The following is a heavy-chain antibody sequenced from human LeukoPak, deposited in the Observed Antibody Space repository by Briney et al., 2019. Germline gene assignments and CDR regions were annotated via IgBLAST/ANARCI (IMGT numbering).Heavy chain of an antibody. CDR2: ISSSSSYI. Sequence: GGSLRLSCAASGFTFSSYSMNWVRKAPGKGLEWVSSISSSSSYIHYADSVKGRFTISRDNAKNSLYLQMNSLRAEDTAVYYCARDYDSLTGSPCDAFDIWGQGTMVTVSS. J-gene: IGHJ3*02. V-gene: IGHV3-21*01. CDR3: ARDYDSLTGSPCDAFDI. D-gene: IGHD3-9*01. CDR1: GFTFSSYS.